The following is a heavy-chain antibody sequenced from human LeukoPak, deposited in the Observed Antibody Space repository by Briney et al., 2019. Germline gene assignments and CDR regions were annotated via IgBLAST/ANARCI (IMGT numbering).Heavy chain of an antibody. D-gene: IGHD4-23*01. J-gene: IGHJ5*02. CDR3: ARDGDYGGNSGWFDP. Sequence: SETLSLSCTVSGGSINSYYWSWIRQPPGKELEWIGYIYYSGSTKYNPSLTSRVTISVDTSKSQFSLKLSSVTAADTAVYYCARDGDYGGNSGWFDPWGQGALVTVSS. V-gene: IGHV4-59*12. CDR1: GGSINSYY. CDR2: IYYSGST.